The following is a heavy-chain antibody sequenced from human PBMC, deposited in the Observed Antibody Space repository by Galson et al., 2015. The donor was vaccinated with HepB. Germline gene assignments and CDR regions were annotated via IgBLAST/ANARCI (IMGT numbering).Heavy chain of an antibody. D-gene: IGHD6-6*01. CDR3: ERDRRGRIAARIDYYYYIDV. J-gene: IGHJ6*03. CDR1: GYTFTGYY. V-gene: IGHV1-2*02. CDR2: INPNSGGT. Sequence: SVKVSCKASGYTFTGYYMHWVQQAPGQGLEGMGWINPNSGGTNYAQKFQGRVTMTRDTSISTVYMELGRLRSDDTAVYYCERDRRGRIAARIDYYYYIDVWGKGTTV.